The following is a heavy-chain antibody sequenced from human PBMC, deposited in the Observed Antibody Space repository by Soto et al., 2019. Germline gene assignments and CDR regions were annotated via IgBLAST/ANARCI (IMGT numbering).Heavy chain of an antibody. CDR2: IIPIFGTA. J-gene: IGHJ6*02. V-gene: IGHV1-69*01. D-gene: IGHD5-18*01. Sequence: GPSVTVPCNASGGTFSIYAISWVRQAPGQGLEWMGGIIPIFGTANYAQKFQGRVTITADESTSTAYMELSSLRSEDTAVYYCARDLTGLDTAMDYYYYGMDVWGQGTTVTVS. CDR3: ARDLTGLDTAMDYYYYGMDV. CDR1: GGTFSIYA.